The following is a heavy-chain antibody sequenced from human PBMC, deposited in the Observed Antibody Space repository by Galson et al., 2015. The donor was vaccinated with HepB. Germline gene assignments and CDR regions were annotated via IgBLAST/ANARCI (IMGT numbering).Heavy chain of an antibody. V-gene: IGHV3-7*01. Sequence: SLRLSCAASGFSFSSYWMTWVRQAPGKGLEWVANMKEDGSEIVYVDSVKGRFTISRDNVKNSLYLQMNNLRAEDTAVYYCARQGRTFNLWGQGTLVTVSS. CDR3: ARQGRTFNL. CDR2: MKEDGSEI. J-gene: IGHJ4*02. CDR1: GFSFSSYW. D-gene: IGHD3-16*01.